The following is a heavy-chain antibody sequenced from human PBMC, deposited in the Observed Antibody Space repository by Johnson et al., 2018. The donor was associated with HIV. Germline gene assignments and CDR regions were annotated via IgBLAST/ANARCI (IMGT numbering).Heavy chain of an antibody. Sequence: LVESGGGLVQPGGSLRLSCTASGFTFSNYAMSWVRQAPGKGLEWVSSISGSGGNTYYADSVQGRFTISRDNSKNTLYLQMNSLGAEDTAVYFCARGRDSTGDGGAFNIWGQGIMVTISS. D-gene: IGHD7-27*01. CDR1: GFTFSNYA. V-gene: IGHV3-23*04. CDR3: ARGRDSTGDGGAFNI. CDR2: ISGSGGNT. J-gene: IGHJ3*02.